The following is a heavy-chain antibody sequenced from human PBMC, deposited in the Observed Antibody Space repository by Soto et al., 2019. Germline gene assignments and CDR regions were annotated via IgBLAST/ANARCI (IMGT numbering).Heavy chain of an antibody. CDR2: IWFDGSNK. CDR1: GFTFRTYG. V-gene: IGHV3-33*01. Sequence: QVQLVESGGGVVQPGRSLRLSCAASGFTFRTYGMHWVRQAPGKGLEWVAVIWFDGSNKYYADSVRGRFTISRDNSKTALYLEMNSLRVDDTAVYYCARAGGYYDTSGVDYWGQGTLVTVSS. J-gene: IGHJ4*02. D-gene: IGHD3-22*01. CDR3: ARAGGYYDTSGVDY.